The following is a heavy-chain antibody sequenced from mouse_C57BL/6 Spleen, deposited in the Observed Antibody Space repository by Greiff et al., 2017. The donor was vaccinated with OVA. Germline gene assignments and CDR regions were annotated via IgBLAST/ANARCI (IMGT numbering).Heavy chain of an antibody. Sequence: MLVESGDGLVKPGGSLKLSCAASGFTFSSYAMSWVRQTPEKRLEWVAYISSGGDYIYYADTVKGRFTISRDNARNTLYLQMSSLKSEDTAMYYCTRGRVYDGYLYWYFDVWGTGTTVTVSS. CDR3: TRGRVYDGYLYWYFDV. J-gene: IGHJ1*03. CDR2: ISSGGDYI. CDR1: GFTFSSYA. D-gene: IGHD2-3*01. V-gene: IGHV5-9-1*02.